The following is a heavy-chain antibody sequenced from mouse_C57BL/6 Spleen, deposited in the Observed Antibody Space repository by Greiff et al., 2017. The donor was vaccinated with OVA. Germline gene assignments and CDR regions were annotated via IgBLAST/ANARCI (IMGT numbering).Heavy chain of an antibody. V-gene: IGHV5-17*01. CDR2: ISSGSSTI. D-gene: IGHD2-4*01. Sequence: DVKLVEPGGGLVKPGGSLKLSCAASGFTFSDYGMHWVRQAPEKGLEWVAYISSGSSTIYYADTVKGRFTISRDNAKNTLFLQMTSLRSEDTAMYYCARLEDYAGYAMDDGGQRTSVTVSS. J-gene: IGHJ4*01. CDR1: GFTFSDYG. CDR3: ARLEDYAGYAMDD.